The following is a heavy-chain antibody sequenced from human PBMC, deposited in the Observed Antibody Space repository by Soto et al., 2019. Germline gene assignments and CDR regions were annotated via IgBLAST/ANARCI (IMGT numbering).Heavy chain of an antibody. CDR1: GLTFSRSG. D-gene: IGHD3-3*01. J-gene: IGHJ4*02. CDR2: ISYDGTNR. Sequence: QVQLVESGGGVVQPGRSLRLSCAASGLTFSRSGMHWVRQAPGKGLEWVALISYDGTNRYYTVSVKGRFTISRDNSKNXLYLQMNSLRPEDSAVYYCAGTYYDFWSGYYHLHYWGQGTLVTVSS. CDR3: AGTYYDFWSGYYHLHY. V-gene: IGHV3-30*03.